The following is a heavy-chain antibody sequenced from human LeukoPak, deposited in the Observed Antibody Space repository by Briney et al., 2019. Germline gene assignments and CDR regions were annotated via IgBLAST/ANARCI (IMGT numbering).Heavy chain of an antibody. Sequence: ASVKVSCKASGYTFTGYYMHWVRQAPGQGLEWMGWINPNSGGTNYAQEFQGRVTMTRDTSISTAYMELSRLRSDDTAVYYCARDGGLLMYDYYYGMDVWGQGTTVTVSS. D-gene: IGHD3-22*01. CDR1: GYTFTGYY. V-gene: IGHV1-2*02. J-gene: IGHJ6*02. CDR2: INPNSGGT. CDR3: ARDGGLLMYDYYYGMDV.